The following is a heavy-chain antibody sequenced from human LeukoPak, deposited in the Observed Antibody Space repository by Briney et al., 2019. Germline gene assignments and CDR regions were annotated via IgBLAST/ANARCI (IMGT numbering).Heavy chain of an antibody. V-gene: IGHV4-59*01. Sequence: SETLSLTCTVSGGSISSYYWSWVRQPPGKGLEWIGYIYYSGSTNYNPSLKSRVTISVDTSKNQFSLKLSSVTAADTAVYYCARAKYYYDSSGYAHFYYYYYYMDVWGKGTTVTVSS. CDR1: GGSISSYY. J-gene: IGHJ6*03. CDR2: IYYSGST. D-gene: IGHD3-22*01. CDR3: ARAKYYYDSSGYAHFYYYYYYMDV.